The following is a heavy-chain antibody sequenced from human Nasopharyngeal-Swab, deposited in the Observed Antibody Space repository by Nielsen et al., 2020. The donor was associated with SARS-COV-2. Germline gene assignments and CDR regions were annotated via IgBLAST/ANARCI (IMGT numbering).Heavy chain of an antibody. Sequence: SQTLSLSSAAYGGSFRDYFRTWIRQPPGKGLGWIAEIDHSGSTNYIPSLKSRFTVSVDTSKNQFSLKVISLTAADTAVYSCAGGFNPATTVVDVWGKGAMVTVSS. V-gene: IGHV4-34*01. D-gene: IGHD1-1*01. CDR3: AGGFNPATTVVDV. CDR1: GGSFRDYF. J-gene: IGHJ6*03. CDR2: IDHSGST.